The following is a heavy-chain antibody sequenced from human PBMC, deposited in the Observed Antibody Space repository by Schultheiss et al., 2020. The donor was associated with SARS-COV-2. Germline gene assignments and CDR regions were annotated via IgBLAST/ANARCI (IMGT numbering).Heavy chain of an antibody. D-gene: IGHD3-22*01. Sequence: SQTLSLTCTVSGGSISSSSYYWSWIRQHTVKGLEWIVEINHSGSTNYNPSLKSRVTISVDTSKNQFSLKLSSVTAADTAVYYCARAPPSGYYYLFYFDYWGQGTLVTVSS. CDR2: INHSGST. V-gene: IGHV4-39*07. CDR1: GGSISSSSYY. CDR3: ARAPPSGYYYLFYFDY. J-gene: IGHJ4*02.